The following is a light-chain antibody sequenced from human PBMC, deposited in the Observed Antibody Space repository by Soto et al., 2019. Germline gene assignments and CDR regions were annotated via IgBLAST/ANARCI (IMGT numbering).Light chain of an antibody. Sequence: QAVLTQPASVSGSPGQSITISCTGTSSDVGGYNYVSWYQQHPGKAPKLMIYDVSNRPSGVSNRFSGSKSGNTASLTISGLQADDEADYYCSSYTSTSTPYVFGTGTKVTV. CDR2: DVS. CDR3: SSYTSTSTPYV. CDR1: SSDVGGYNY. J-gene: IGLJ1*01. V-gene: IGLV2-14*01.